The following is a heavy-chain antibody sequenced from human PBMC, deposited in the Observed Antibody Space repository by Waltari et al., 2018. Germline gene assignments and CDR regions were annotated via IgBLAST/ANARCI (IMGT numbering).Heavy chain of an antibody. CDR3: ARIGGERCSSTSCYIFDY. J-gene: IGHJ4*02. CDR1: GGSISRYY. V-gene: IGHV4-59*01. Sequence: QVQLQESGTGLVKPSETLSLTCTVSGGSISRYYWSWIRQPPGKGLEGIGYIYYSGSTNYNPSLKSRVTISVDTSKNQFSLKLSSVTAADTAVYYCARIGGERCSSTSCYIFDYWGQGTLVTVSS. D-gene: IGHD2-2*02. CDR2: IYYSGST.